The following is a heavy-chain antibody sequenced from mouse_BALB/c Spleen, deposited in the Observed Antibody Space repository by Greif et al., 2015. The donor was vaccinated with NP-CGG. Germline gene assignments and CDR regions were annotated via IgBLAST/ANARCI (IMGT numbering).Heavy chain of an antibody. V-gene: IGHV1-15*01. CDR3: TRSPDYVLDY. Sequence: VQLQESGAELVRPGASVTLSCKASGYTFTDYEMHWVKQTPVHGLEWIGAIDPETGGTAYNQKFKGKATLTADKSSSTAYMELRSLTSEDSAVYYCTRSPDYVLDYWGQGTTLTVSS. D-gene: IGHD2-4*01. CDR2: IDPETGGT. CDR1: GYTFTDYE. J-gene: IGHJ2*01.